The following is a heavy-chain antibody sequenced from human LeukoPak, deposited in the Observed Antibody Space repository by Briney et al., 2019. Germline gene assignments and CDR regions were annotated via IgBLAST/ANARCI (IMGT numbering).Heavy chain of an antibody. V-gene: IGHV3-74*01. CDR1: GFPFNNYW. CDR3: ARAGASGWYAAGWFDP. CDR2: INTDGRTT. D-gene: IGHD6-19*01. J-gene: IGHJ5*02. Sequence: GGSLRLSCAASGFPFNNYWMYWVRQAPGKGLVWVSSINTDGRTTRYAASVQGRFTISRDNAKDTLYLQMNSLSGDDTAVYYCARAGASGWYAAGWFDPWGQGSLVTVSS.